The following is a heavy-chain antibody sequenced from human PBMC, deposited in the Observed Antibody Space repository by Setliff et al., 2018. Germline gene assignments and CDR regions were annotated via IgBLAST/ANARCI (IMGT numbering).Heavy chain of an antibody. D-gene: IGHD6-13*01. Sequence: EASVKVSCKASGGTFNTYVISWVRQAPSQGLEWMGMTIPIFGTSNYTQKFQARVTMTTDESTSTAYMELSSLTSEDTAVYYCATDHMPASGTSAFDIWGQGTVGTV. CDR3: ATDHMPASGTSAFDI. CDR1: GGTFNTYV. V-gene: IGHV1-69*05. CDR2: TIPIFGTS. J-gene: IGHJ3*02.